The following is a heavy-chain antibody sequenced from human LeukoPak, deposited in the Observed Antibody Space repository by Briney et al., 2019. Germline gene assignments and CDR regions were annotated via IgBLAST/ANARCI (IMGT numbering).Heavy chain of an antibody. D-gene: IGHD6-19*01. CDR2: VYYTGNT. J-gene: IGHJ3*01. CDR1: GDSISYHNYY. CDR3: ARLRAMAGHRGGFDF. Sequence: PSETLSLTCAVSGDSISYHNYYWDWIRQPPGTGLEWIGTVYYTGNTYYNPSLKSRVAISVDTSKNQFSLQLTSMTAADTAVYYCARLRAMAGHRGGFDFWGRGTMVTVSS. V-gene: IGHV4-39*01.